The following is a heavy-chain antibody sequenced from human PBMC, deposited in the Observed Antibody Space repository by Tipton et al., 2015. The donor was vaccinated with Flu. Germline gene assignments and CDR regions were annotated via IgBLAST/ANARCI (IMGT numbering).Heavy chain of an antibody. Sequence: AASGFTFSSYGMHWVRQVPGKGLEWVSSISGSGGSTYYADSVKGRFTISRDNSKNTLYLQMNSLRAEDTAIYYCAKDPPVAGTSRYFQHWGQGTLVTVSS. J-gene: IGHJ1*01. CDR2: ISGSGGST. CDR1: GFTFSSYG. CDR3: AKDPPVAGTSRYFQH. D-gene: IGHD6-19*01. V-gene: IGHV3-23*01.